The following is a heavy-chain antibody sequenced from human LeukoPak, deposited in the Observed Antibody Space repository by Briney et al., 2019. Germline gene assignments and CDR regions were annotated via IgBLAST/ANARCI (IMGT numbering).Heavy chain of an antibody. D-gene: IGHD5-24*01. J-gene: IGHJ6*02. Sequence: SETLSLTCTVSGRSISTYYWSWVRQPPGKGLEWIGYIYYSGSTNYNPSLKSRVTISVDTSKNQFSLRLSSVTAADTAVYYCASRRITGYSNYWGPHDYYYGMNVWGQGTTVTVSS. CDR1: GRSISTYY. CDR3: ASRRITGYSNYWGPHDYYYGMNV. V-gene: IGHV4-59*08. CDR2: IYYSGST.